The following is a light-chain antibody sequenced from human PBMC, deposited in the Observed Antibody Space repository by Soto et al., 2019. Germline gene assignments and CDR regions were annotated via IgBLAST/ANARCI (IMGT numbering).Light chain of an antibody. CDR3: QQYNKWPLT. J-gene: IGKJ1*01. CDR1: QSVSSK. CDR2: GAS. V-gene: IGKV3D-15*01. Sequence: EIVMTQSPATLSVSPGQRATLSCRASQSVSSKLAWYQQRPGQPPRLLIYGASTRATGIPVRFSGSASGTEFTLTISSLQSEDFTVYYCQQYNKWPLTFGQGTKVDIK.